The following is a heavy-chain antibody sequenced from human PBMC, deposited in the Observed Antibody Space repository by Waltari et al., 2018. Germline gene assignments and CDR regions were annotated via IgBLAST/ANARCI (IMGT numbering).Heavy chain of an antibody. D-gene: IGHD3-3*01. CDR1: GYSISSGYY. V-gene: IGHV4-38-2*01. Sequence: QLHLQESGPGLVKPSETLSLTCAVSGYSISSGYYWGWIRQPPGRGLEWIGSIYHSGRTYYNPPLRSREPKSVDTSKNQSSLKLSSVTAADTAVYYCATRQRYDVGSGPPGYFDYWGQGTLVTVSS. J-gene: IGHJ4*02. CDR2: IYHSGRT. CDR3: ATRQRYDVGSGPPGYFDY.